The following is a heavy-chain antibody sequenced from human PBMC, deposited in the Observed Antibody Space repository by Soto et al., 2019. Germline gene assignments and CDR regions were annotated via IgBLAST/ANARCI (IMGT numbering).Heavy chain of an antibody. CDR3: ASYCSSTSCTNFYYYYYYMDV. Sequence: PGGSLRLSCAACRFTFSSYSMNWVRQAPGKGLEWVSYISSSSSTIYYADSVKGRFTISRDNAKNSLYLQMNSLRAEDTAVYYCASYCSSTSCTNFYYYYYYMDVWGKGTTVTVSS. D-gene: IGHD2-2*01. V-gene: IGHV3-48*01. J-gene: IGHJ6*03. CDR1: RFTFSSYS. CDR2: ISSSSSTI.